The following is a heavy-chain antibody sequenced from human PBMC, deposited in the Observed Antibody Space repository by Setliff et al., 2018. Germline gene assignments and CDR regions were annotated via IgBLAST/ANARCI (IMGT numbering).Heavy chain of an antibody. CDR1: DGSFSGYY. D-gene: IGHD3-10*01. Sequence: SETLSLTCAVYDGSFSGYYWSWIRQPPGKGLEWIGEIDHSGNTNYNPSLKSRVTIFVDTSKNQFSLNLRSVTAADTAVYYCARQPSSGSYYNPRPYYFDYWGQGTLVTVSS. V-gene: IGHV4-34*01. J-gene: IGHJ4*02. CDR2: IDHSGNT. CDR3: ARQPSSGSYYNPRPYYFDY.